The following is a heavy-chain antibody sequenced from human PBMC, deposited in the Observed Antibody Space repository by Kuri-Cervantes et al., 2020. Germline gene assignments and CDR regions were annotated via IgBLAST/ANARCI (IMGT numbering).Heavy chain of an antibody. CDR3: ARGQGAILALLDI. Sequence: SETLSLTCTVSGGSISSGGYFWSWIRQHPGKGLKWIGYIYYSGSTYYNPPLKSRVTISVDTSKNQFSLKVNSVTAADTAVYYCARGQGAILALLDIWGQGTTVTVSS. CDR2: IYYSGST. CDR1: GGSISSGGYF. D-gene: IGHD3-3*01. V-gene: IGHV4-31*03. J-gene: IGHJ6*02.